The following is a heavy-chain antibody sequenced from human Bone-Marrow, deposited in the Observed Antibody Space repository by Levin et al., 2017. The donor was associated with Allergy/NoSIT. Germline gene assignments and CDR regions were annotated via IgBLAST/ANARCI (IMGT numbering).Heavy chain of an antibody. CDR3: ARAHPAWEQSAFDI. CDR2: ISSSGSTI. V-gene: IGHV3-48*03. J-gene: IGHJ3*02. CDR1: GFTFSSYE. D-gene: IGHD1-26*01. Sequence: TGGSLRLSCAASGFTFSSYEMNWVRQAPGKGLEWVSYISSSGSTIYYADSVKGRFTISRDNAKNSLYLQMNSLRAEDTAVYYCARAHPAWEQSAFDIWGQGTMVTVSS.